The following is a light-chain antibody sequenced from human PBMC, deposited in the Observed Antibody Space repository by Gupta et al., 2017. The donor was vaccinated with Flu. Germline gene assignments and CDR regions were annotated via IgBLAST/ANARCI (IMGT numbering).Light chain of an antibody. Sequence: SSALTPPPSMSVSPGQTARITCSGDALATKYAYWYQQKAGQAPVLVIYQDTKRPSGIPERLSGSKSEKTATLTISGVQAEDEADYFCQSQGGSDSWIFGAGTQLTV. CDR2: QDT. CDR1: ALATKY. V-gene: IGLV3-25*02. CDR3: QSQGGSDSWI. J-gene: IGLJ7*01.